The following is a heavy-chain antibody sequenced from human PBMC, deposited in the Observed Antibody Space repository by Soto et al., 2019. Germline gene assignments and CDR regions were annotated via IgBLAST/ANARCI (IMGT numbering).Heavy chain of an antibody. Sequence: ASVKVSCKASGGTFSSYAISWVRQAPGQGLEWMGGIIPIFGTANYAQKFQGRVTITADESTSTAYMELSSLRSEDTAVYYRAREGPYNDYETPYFDYWGQGTLVTVSS. CDR3: AREGPYNDYETPYFDY. V-gene: IGHV1-69*13. D-gene: IGHD5-12*01. CDR2: IIPIFGTA. J-gene: IGHJ4*02. CDR1: GGTFSSYA.